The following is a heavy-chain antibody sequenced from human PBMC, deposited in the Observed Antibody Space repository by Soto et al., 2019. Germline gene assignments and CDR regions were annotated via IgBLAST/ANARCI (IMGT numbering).Heavy chain of an antibody. CDR3: ARGGGYDSFDF. J-gene: IGHJ4*02. CDR2: IYYRGST. V-gene: IGHV4-59*01. CDR1: GDSITGSH. D-gene: IGHD2-15*01. Sequence: SETLSLTCTVSGDSITGSHWNWIRQPLGKPLEWIGYIYYRGSTNYNPSLKSRLTLSVDTSKNQIFLRLNSVTAADTAVYYCARGGGYDSFDFWGQGIQVTVSS.